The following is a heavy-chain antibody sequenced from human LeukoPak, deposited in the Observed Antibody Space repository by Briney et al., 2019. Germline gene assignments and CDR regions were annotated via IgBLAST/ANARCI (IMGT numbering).Heavy chain of an antibody. Sequence: PGGSLRLSCAASGFTFSSYWMSWVRQAPGKGLEWVAKIKQDGSEKYYVGSVEGRFSISRDNAKNSLYLQMNSLRAEDTAMYYCARGFDYWGRGTLVTVSS. J-gene: IGHJ4*02. V-gene: IGHV3-7*04. CDR1: GFTFSSYW. CDR3: ARGFDY. CDR2: IKQDGSEK.